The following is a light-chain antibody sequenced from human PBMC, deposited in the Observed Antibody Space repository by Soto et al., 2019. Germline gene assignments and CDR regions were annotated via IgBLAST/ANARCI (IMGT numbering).Light chain of an antibody. V-gene: IGLV2-14*01. Sequence: QSVLTQPASVSGSPGQSITISCTGTSSDVGGYNYVSWYQQHPGKAPKLMIYEVSNRHSGVSNRFSGSKSGNTASLTISGLQAEDEADYYCSSYTSSSTLVVFGGGTQLTVL. CDR1: SSDVGGYNY. CDR2: EVS. J-gene: IGLJ2*01. CDR3: SSYTSSSTLVV.